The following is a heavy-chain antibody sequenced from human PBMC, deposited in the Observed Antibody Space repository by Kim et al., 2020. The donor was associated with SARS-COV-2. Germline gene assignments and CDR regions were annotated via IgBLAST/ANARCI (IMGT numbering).Heavy chain of an antibody. Sequence: SYAQKFQGRVPMTRDTSTSTVYMGLRSLRSEDTAVYYCASFSLIKGMDVWGQGTTVTVSS. J-gene: IGHJ6*02. D-gene: IGHD2-8*01. CDR3: ASFSLIKGMDV. V-gene: IGHV1-46*01.